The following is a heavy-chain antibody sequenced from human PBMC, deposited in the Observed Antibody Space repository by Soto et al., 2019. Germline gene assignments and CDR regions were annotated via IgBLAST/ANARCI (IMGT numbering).Heavy chain of an antibody. D-gene: IGHD2-15*01. CDR1: GFTFSSYA. J-gene: IGHJ4*02. CDR2: ISGSGGST. Sequence: GGSLRLSCAASGFTFSSYAMSWVRQAPGKGLEWVSAISGSGGSTYYADSVKGRFTISRDNSKNTLYLQMNSLRAEDTAVYYCAITLGYCSGGSCKGDYWGQGTLVTVSS. CDR3: AITLGYCSGGSCKGDY. V-gene: IGHV3-23*01.